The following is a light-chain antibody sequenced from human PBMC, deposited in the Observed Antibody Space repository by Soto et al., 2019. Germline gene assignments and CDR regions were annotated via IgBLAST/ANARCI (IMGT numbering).Light chain of an antibody. Sequence: DIQMTQSPSTLSASVGDRVTITCRASHSISSLLAWYQQKPGKAPKVIIYDISNLESGVPSRFSGSGSGTVFALPSRILQPEDFATYYCQQYNTFSFTFGQGTRLEI. J-gene: IGKJ2*01. V-gene: IGKV1-5*01. CDR2: DIS. CDR3: QQYNTFSFT. CDR1: HSISSL.